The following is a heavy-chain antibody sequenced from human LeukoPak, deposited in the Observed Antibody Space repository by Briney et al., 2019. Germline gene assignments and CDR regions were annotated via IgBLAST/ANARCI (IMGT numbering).Heavy chain of an antibody. CDR2: VNLQGST. CDR1: GGSITSTNY. D-gene: IGHD1-26*01. Sequence: SETLSLTCGVSGGSITSTNYWTWVRQPPGKGLEWIGEVNLQGSTNYNPSLMGRVAISVDMSENHISLQLTSVTAADTAVYYCARDGRGSYYHADYWGQGTLVTVSS. J-gene: IGHJ4*02. V-gene: IGHV4-4*02. CDR3: ARDGRGSYYHADY.